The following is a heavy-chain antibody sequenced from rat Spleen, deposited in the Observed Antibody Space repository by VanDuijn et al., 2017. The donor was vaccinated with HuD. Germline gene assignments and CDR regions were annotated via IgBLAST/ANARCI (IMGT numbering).Heavy chain of an antibody. J-gene: IGHJ2*01. CDR1: GFPSRNYY. CDR2: ISAGGGST. V-gene: IGHV5-27*01. CDR3: TTNYGSFDY. D-gene: IGHD1-3*01. Sequence: EVQLVESGGGLVQPGRSLKLSCAASGFPSRNYYMAWVRQAPTEGLEWVAYISAGGGSTYYRDSVKGRFTISRDNAKSTLYLQMDSLRSEDTATYYCTTNYGSFDYWGQGVMVTVSS.